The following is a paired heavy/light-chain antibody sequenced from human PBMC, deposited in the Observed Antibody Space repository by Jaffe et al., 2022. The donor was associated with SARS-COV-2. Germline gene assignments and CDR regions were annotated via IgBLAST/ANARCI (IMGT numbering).Heavy chain of an antibody. J-gene: IGHJ6*02. CDR2: INPSDGST. Sequence: QVQLVQSGAEVKKPGASVRVSCKASGYTFSSYFVHWVRQAPGQGLEWMGIINPSDGSTSYAQIFQGRVSMTRDTSTSTVYMDLSSLRSEDTAVYYCARAPSYFYGMDVWGQGTTVTVSS. CDR1: GYTFSSYF. CDR3: ARAPSYFYGMDV. V-gene: IGHV1-46*01.
Light chain of an antibody. Sequence: DIQMTQSPSSLSASVGDRVTITCRASQRITTYLNWYQQKPGRAPNLLIYDASSLRSGVPSRFSGSGSGTDFTLTISSLQPEDFATYYCQQSSTTPFTFGPGTKVDIK. V-gene: IGKV1-39*01. CDR3: QQSSTTPFT. J-gene: IGKJ3*01. CDR1: QRITTY. CDR2: DAS.